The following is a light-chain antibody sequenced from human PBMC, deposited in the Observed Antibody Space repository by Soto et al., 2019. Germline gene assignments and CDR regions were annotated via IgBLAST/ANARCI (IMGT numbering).Light chain of an antibody. CDR1: SSDVGSDNL. CDR2: EGS. CDR3: CSSAGSSCPVV. Sequence: QSALTQPASVSGSPGQSITISCTGTSSDVGSDNLVSWYQQHPGKAPKLMIYEGSKRPSGVSNRFSGSKSGNTASLTISGVLDEDEAAYYCCSSAGSSCPVVFGGGTKLTVL. V-gene: IGLV2-23*01. J-gene: IGLJ2*01.